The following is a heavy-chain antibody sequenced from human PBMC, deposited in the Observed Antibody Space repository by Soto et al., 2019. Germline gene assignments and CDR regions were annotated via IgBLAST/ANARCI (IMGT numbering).Heavy chain of an antibody. CDR2: INHRGST. CDR3: ARGRAVDAFDI. CDR1: GGSFSGHY. J-gene: IGHJ3*02. Sequence: SETLSLTCAVYGGSFSGHYWSWIRQYPGKGLEWIAEINHRGSTNYNPSLKSRVTMSVDTSKNQFSLRLGSVTAADTAVYYCARGRAVDAFDIWGQGTMVTVSS. V-gene: IGHV4-34*01.